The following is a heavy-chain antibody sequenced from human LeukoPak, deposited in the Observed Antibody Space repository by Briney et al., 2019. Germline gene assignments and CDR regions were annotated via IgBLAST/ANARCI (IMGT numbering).Heavy chain of an antibody. CDR1: GFTFSSNW. D-gene: IGHD6-19*01. J-gene: IGHJ4*02. CDR3: SRASSSVPTLLDY. Sequence: QPGGSLRLSCAASGFTFSSNWMHWVRQGPGKGLVWVSRISTDGSSTTYADSVKGRFTISRDNAKNTLYLQMNSLRAEDTAVYYCSRASSSVPTLLDYWGQGTLVTVSS. V-gene: IGHV3-74*01. CDR2: ISTDGSST.